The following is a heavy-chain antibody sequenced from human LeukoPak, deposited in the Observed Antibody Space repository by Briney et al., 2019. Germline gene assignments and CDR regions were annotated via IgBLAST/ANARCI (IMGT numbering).Heavy chain of an antibody. V-gene: IGHV1-18*01. CDR2: ISAYNGNT. CDR1: GYTFTSYG. CDR3: ARLVVVAATDAFDI. J-gene: IGHJ3*02. D-gene: IGHD2-15*01. Sequence: GASVKVSCKASGYTFTSYGISWVRQAPGQGLEWMGWISAYNGNTNYAQKLQGRVTMTTDTSTSTAYMELRSLRSDDTVVYYCARLVVVAATDAFDIWGQGTMVTVSS.